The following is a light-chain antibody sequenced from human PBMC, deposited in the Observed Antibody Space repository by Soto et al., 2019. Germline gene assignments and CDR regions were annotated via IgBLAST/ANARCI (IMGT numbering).Light chain of an antibody. J-gene: IGKJ3*01. CDR2: GAS. Sequence: EIVMTHSPATLSVSPWERATLSCRASQSVSSNLAWYQQKPGQAPRLLIYGASTRATGIPARFSGSGSGTEFTLTISSLEPEDFAVYYCQQRSNWPSFGPGTKVDIK. CDR1: QSVSSN. CDR3: QQRSNWPS. V-gene: IGKV3-15*01.